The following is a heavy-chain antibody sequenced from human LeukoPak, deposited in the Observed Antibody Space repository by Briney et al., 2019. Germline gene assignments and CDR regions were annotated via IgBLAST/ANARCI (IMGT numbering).Heavy chain of an antibody. CDR3: AKGAFSGSPYYFDY. V-gene: IGHV3-30*18. D-gene: IGHD1-26*01. CDR1: GFTFSSNG. J-gene: IGHJ4*02. CDR2: ISYDGSNK. Sequence: GRSLRLSCAASGFTFSSNGVHWVRQAPGKRLEWVAVISYDGSNKYYADSVKGRFTISRDNSKNTLYLQMNSLRAEDTAVYYCAKGAFSGSPYYFDYWGQGTLVTVSS.